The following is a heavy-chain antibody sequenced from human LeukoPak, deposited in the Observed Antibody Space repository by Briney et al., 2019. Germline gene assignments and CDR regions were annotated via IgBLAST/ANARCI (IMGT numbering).Heavy chain of an antibody. D-gene: IGHD3-16*01. CDR3: ARGDSTFGGVNYYFDN. CDR1: GFSFSSHG. CDR2: ISFDGSDK. Sequence: GGSLRLSCAASGFSFSSHGMHWVRQAPGKGLEWVAVISFDGSDKYYADSVKGRFTISRDNSKNTLYLQMNSLRAEDTAVYYCARGDSTFGGVNYYFDNWGQGTLVTVSS. V-gene: IGHV3-30*03. J-gene: IGHJ4*02.